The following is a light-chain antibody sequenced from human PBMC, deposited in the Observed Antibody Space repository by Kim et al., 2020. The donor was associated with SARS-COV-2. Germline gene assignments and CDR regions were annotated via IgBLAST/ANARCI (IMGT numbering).Light chain of an antibody. CDR1: ALPKQY. CDR3: QSADSSDTFWV. CDR2: EDT. J-gene: IGLJ3*02. Sequence: SYELIQPPSVSVSPGQTARITCSGDALPKQYAYWFQQKPGQAPVVVIFEDTERPSGIPERFSGSTSGTTVTLTISGVQAEDEADHYCQSADSSDTFWVFGGGTQLTVL. V-gene: IGLV3-25*03.